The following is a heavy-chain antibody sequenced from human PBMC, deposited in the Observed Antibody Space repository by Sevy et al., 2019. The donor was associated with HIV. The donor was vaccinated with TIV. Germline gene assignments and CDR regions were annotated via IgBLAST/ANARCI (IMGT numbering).Heavy chain of an antibody. CDR2: IGAYNGNR. CDR3: ARLSTARGKSNWFDP. Sequence: ASVKVSCKASGYTFSSYGISWVRQAPGQGLEWMGLIGAYNGNRKYAQNLQDRVTMTTDTSTSTAYMELRSLRSDDTAVYFCARLSTARGKSNWFDPWGQGTLVTVSS. J-gene: IGHJ5*02. D-gene: IGHD3-10*01. CDR1: GYTFSSYG. V-gene: IGHV1-18*01.